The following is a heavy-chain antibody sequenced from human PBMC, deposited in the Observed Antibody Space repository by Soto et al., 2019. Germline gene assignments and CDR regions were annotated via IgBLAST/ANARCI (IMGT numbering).Heavy chain of an antibody. D-gene: IGHD3-10*01. CDR1: GYTFTAYN. CDR3: ARVAPSGGSVSRFDP. J-gene: IGHJ5*02. Sequence: QVQLVQSGAEVKEPGASVRVSCKAFGYTFTAYNIHWLRQAPGQGLEWMGWINAGNGNTRSSRKFQGRVIITRDTSATTAYLEVDSLRSEHTAIYYCARVAPSGGSVSRFDPWGQGTLLTVSS. CDR2: INAGNGNT. V-gene: IGHV1-3*01.